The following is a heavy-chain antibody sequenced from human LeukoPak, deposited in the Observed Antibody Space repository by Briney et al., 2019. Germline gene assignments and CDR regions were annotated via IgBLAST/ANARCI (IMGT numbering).Heavy chain of an antibody. V-gene: IGHV5-51*01. CDR2: IYPHDSDT. D-gene: IGHD3-10*01. CDR1: EDSFTRYW. J-gene: IGHJ3*02. Sequence: GESLKISCKSSEDSFTRYWIAWVRQMPGKGLEWMRIIYPHDSDTRYSPSFQGQVIISADKSISTAYLQWRSLRASDTAIYYCARMWFGTNEAFDIWGQGTMVTVSS. CDR3: ARMWFGTNEAFDI.